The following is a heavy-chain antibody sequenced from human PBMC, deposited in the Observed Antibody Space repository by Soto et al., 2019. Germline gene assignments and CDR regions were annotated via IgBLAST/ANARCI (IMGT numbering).Heavy chain of an antibody. J-gene: IGHJ6*02. Sequence: SETLSLTCAVYGGSFSGYYWSWIRQPPGKGLEWIGEINHSGSTNYNPSLKSRVTISVDTSKNQFSLKLSSVTAAETAVYYCARGSPPELRYFDWSVKYYYGMDVWGQGTTVTVSS. CDR3: ARGSPPELRYFDWSVKYYYGMDV. V-gene: IGHV4-34*01. CDR1: GGSFSGYY. CDR2: INHSGST. D-gene: IGHD3-9*01.